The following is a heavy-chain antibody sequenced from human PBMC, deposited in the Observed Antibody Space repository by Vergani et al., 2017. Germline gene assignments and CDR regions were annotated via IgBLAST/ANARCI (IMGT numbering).Heavy chain of an antibody. CDR2: INGSGGST. V-gene: IGHV3-23*01. CDR3: AKAACSSTSCKGGDWFDP. J-gene: IGHJ5*02. CDR1: GFTFSSYA. D-gene: IGHD2-2*01. Sequence: EVQLLESGGGLVQPGGSLRLSCAASGFTFSSYAMSWVRQAPGKGLEWVSAINGSGGSTYYADSVKGRFTISRDNSKNTLYLQMNSLRAEDTAVYYCAKAACSSTSCKGGDWFDPWGQGTLVTVSS.